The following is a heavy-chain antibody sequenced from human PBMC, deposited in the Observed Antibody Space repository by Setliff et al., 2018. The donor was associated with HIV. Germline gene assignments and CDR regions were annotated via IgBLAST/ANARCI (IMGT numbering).Heavy chain of an antibody. J-gene: IGHJ3*02. D-gene: IGHD5-18*01. CDR2: IRSKAYGGTT. Sequence: PGGSLRLSCAASKFVFSDYWMSWVRQAPGKGLEWVGFIRSKAYGGTTEYAASVKDRFTVSRDDSKSIAYLQINSLKTEDTAVYYCTRDKGYAFDIWGQGTMVTVSS. CDR3: TRDKGYAFDI. CDR1: KFVFSDYW. V-gene: IGHV3-49*04.